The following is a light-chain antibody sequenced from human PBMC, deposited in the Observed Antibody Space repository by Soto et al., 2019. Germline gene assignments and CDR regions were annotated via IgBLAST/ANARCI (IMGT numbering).Light chain of an antibody. CDR2: GAT. Sequence: IVMTQSPATLSVSPGVRATLSCQASQSVSSNFAWYQQKPCQAPRLLIHGATTRATGIPARFSGSGSGTEFTLTISSLQSEDFEVYYCQQYNNWPYTFGRGTKLEIK. CDR1: QSVSSN. J-gene: IGKJ2*01. CDR3: QQYNNWPYT. V-gene: IGKV3-15*01.